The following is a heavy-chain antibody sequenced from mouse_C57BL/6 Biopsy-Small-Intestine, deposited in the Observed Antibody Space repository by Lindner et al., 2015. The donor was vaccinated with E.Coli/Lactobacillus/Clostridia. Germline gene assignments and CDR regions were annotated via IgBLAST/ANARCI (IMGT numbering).Heavy chain of an antibody. CDR1: GFTFSSYA. CDR2: ISDGGSYT. V-gene: IGHV5-4*01. D-gene: IGHD2-4*01. Sequence: VQLQESGGGLVKPGGSLKLSCAASGFTFSSYAMSWVRQTPEKRLEWVATISDGGSYTYYPDNVKGRFTISRDNAKNTLYLQMSSLKSEDTAMYYCARLPPVYDYVDYWGQGTTLTVSS. CDR3: ARLPPVYDYVDY. J-gene: IGHJ2*01.